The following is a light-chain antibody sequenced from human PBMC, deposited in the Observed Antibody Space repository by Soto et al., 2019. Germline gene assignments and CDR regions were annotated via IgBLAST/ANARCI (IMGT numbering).Light chain of an antibody. J-gene: IGLJ1*01. V-gene: IGLV2-23*01. CDR1: SSDVGSYNL. CDR3: CSYETSSTYV. Sequence: QSVPTQPASVSGSPGQSITISCTGTSSDVGSYNLVSWYQHHPGKTPKLMIYEGSRRPSGVSNRFSASKSGNTASLTISGLQAEDEAEYYCCSYETSSTYVFGSGTKVTVL. CDR2: EGS.